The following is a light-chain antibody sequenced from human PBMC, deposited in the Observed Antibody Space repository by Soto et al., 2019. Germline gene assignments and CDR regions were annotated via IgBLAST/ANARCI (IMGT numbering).Light chain of an antibody. CDR2: GAS. Sequence: LVMTQSPATLSVSPGERATLSCRASQSVSSNLAWYQQKPGQAPRLLIYGASTRATGIPARFSGSGSGTEFTLTISSLQSEDFAVYYCPQYNNWPTWTFGQGTKVDIK. CDR1: QSVSSN. V-gene: IGKV3-15*01. CDR3: PQYNNWPTWT. J-gene: IGKJ1*01.